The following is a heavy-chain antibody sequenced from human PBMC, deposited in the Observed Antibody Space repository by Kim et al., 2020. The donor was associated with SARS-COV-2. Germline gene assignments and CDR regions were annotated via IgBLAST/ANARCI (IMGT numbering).Heavy chain of an antibody. D-gene: IGHD3-22*01. CDR1: GGSISSGGYY. CDR2: NYYSGST. Sequence: SETLSLTCTVSGGSISSGGYYWSWIRQHPGKVLEWIGYNYYSGSTYYNPSLKRRVTISVDTTKNQFSLKLSSVTAADTAVYYCARGSSHYYDSSGYRTPGWCDPWGQGTLVTVSS. J-gene: IGHJ5*02. V-gene: IGHV4-31*03. CDR3: ARGSSHYYDSSGYRTPGWCDP.